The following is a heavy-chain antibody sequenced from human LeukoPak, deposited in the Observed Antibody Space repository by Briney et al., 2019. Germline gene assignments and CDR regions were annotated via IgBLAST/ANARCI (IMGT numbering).Heavy chain of an antibody. D-gene: IGHD3-10*01. CDR2: IGNTGSTT. V-gene: IGHV3-48*01. CDR3: TTDQIAQLLWFGEFPNAFDI. CDR1: GFTFSSYS. Sequence: GGSLRLSCAASGFTFSSYSMNWVRQAPGKGLEWVSYIGNTGSTTYYADSVKGRFTISRDNAKNSLYLQMNTLRAEDTAVYYCTTDQIAQLLWFGEFPNAFDIWGQGTMVTVSS. J-gene: IGHJ3*02.